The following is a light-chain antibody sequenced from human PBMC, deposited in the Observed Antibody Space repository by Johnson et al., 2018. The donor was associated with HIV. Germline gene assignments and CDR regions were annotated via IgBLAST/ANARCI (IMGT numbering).Light chain of an antibody. Sequence: QSVLTQPPSVSAAPGQKVTISCYEINSNIGNNFVSWYQQLPRTAPKLLIYENNKRPSGIPDRFSGSKSGTSATLGITGLQTGDEADYYCGTWDSSLSAGVFGTGTKVTVL. J-gene: IGLJ1*01. CDR2: ENN. V-gene: IGLV1-51*02. CDR1: NSNIGNNF. CDR3: GTWDSSLSAGV.